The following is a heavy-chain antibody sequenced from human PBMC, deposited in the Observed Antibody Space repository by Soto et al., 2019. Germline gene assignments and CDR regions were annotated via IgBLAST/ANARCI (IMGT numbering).Heavy chain of an antibody. CDR1: GFTFSSHW. J-gene: IGHJ4*02. CDR2: IKEDGTEI. Sequence: EVQLVESGGGLVQPGGSLRLSCVASGFTFSSHWMNWVRQVPGKGLEWVANIKEDGTEINYVDSVKGRFAISRDNAKNSLYLQMNSLRVDDTAVYHCVRSSGWTGDYWGQGILVTGSS. V-gene: IGHV3-7*04. CDR3: VRSSGWTGDY. D-gene: IGHD3-10*01.